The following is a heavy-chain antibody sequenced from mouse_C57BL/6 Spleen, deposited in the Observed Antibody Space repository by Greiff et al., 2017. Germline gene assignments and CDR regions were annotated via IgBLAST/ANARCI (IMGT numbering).Heavy chain of an antibody. J-gene: IGHJ1*03. CDR3: ATTVVASRYFDV. CDR2: IDPSDSYT. D-gene: IGHD1-1*01. V-gene: IGHV1-59*01. Sequence: QVQLQQPGAELVRPGTSVKLSCKASGYTFTSYWMHWVKQRPGQGLEWIGVIDPSDSYTNYNQKFKGKATLTVDTSSSTAYMQLSRLTSEDSAVYYCATTVVASRYFDVWGTGTTVTVSS. CDR1: GYTFTSYW.